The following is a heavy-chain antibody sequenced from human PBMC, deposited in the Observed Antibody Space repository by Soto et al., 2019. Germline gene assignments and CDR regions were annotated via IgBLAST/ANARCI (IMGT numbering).Heavy chain of an antibody. CDR3: ARDVRYDFWSGYYIKDSGAFDI. CDR1: GYTFTSYG. CDR2: ISAYNGNT. J-gene: IGHJ3*02. Sequence: ASVKVSCKASGYTFTSYGISWVRQAPGQGLEWMGWISAYNGNTNYPQKLQGRVTMTTDTSTSTAYMELRSLRSDDTAVYYCARDVRYDFWSGYYIKDSGAFDIWGQGTMVTVSS. V-gene: IGHV1-18*01. D-gene: IGHD3-3*01.